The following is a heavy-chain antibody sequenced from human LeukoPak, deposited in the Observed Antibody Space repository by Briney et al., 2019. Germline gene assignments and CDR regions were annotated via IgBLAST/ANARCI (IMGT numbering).Heavy chain of an antibody. CDR1: GGSISSSNYC. D-gene: IGHD2-15*01. Sequence: SETLSLTCTVSGGSISSSNYCWGWIRQPPGKGLEWIGSIYYSGSIYYNPSLKSRVTISVDTSKNQFSLKLTSVTAADTAVYYCARQRGYCSGGSCYGMFDYWGQGTLVTVSS. J-gene: IGHJ4*02. V-gene: IGHV4-39*01. CDR2: IYYSGSI. CDR3: ARQRGYCSGGSCYGMFDY.